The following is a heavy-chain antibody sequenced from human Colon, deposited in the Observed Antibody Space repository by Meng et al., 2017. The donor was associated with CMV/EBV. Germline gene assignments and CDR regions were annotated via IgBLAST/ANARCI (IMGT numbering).Heavy chain of an antibody. Sequence: SCKTSGYTFTGFYLHWVRQAPGKGLEWVSSISGSGGTTYYADSVKGRFTISRDNSKNTLNLQMYSLRAEETAVYYCAKGDIVVVPAAQFDYWGQGTLVTVSS. J-gene: IGHJ4*02. CDR3: AKGDIVVVPAAQFDY. CDR1: GYTFTGFY. V-gene: IGHV3-23*01. D-gene: IGHD2-2*01. CDR2: ISGSGGTT.